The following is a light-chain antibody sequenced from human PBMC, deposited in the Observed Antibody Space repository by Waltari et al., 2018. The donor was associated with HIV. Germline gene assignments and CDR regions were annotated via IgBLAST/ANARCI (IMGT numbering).Light chain of an antibody. V-gene: IGLV1-47*01. CDR1: RSNIGNND. CDR2: RNN. CDR3: DAWDNSLSGRV. J-gene: IGLJ3*02. Sequence: QSVLTQPPSASGTPGQRVTISCSGSRSNIGNNDVYWFQHLPGTAPKLLIYRNNQRPSGVPDRFTGSKSGTSASLAISGLRSEDEADYYCDAWDNSLSGRVFGGGTKLT.